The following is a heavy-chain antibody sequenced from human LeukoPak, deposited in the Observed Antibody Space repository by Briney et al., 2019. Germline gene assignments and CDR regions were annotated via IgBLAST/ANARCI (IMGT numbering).Heavy chain of an antibody. CDR1: GFTFNIYS. Sequence: PGGSLRLSCAASGFTFNIYSMTWVRQAPGKGLEWVSIISSGSSAIFSADALKGRFTISRDDAKNLLYLDMNSLRAEDTAVYYCARGHTAVTRHFDFWGQGTLVTVSS. D-gene: IGHD4-17*01. CDR2: ISSGSSAI. J-gene: IGHJ4*02. CDR3: ARGHTAVTRHFDF. V-gene: IGHV3-21*01.